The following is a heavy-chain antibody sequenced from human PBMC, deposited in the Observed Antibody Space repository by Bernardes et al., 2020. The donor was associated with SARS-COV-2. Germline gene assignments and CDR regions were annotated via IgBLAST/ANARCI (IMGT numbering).Heavy chain of an antibody. V-gene: IGHV3-21*01. CDR3: AREVGWDDVGNAFDV. J-gene: IGHJ3*01. D-gene: IGHD1-1*01. CDR2: ISSSGTYI. Sequence: GGSLRLSCAASGFSFNNYDMQWIRQAPGKGLEWVSSISSSGTYIYYADSVKGRFTISRDNAKDSLYLQMNSLRAEDTAVYYCAREVGWDDVGNAFDVWGQGTMVTVSS. CDR1: GFSFNNYD.